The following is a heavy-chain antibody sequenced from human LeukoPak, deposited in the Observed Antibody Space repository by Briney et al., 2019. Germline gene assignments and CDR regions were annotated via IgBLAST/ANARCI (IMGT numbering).Heavy chain of an antibody. Sequence: GGSLRLSCAASGFTFSGSAMHWVRQASGKGLEWVGRIRSKANSYATAYAASVKGRFTISRDDSKNTAYLQMNSLKTEDTAVYYCTTGYYDFWSGYYPTFDYWGQGTLVTVSS. V-gene: IGHV3-73*01. CDR2: IRSKANSYAT. J-gene: IGHJ4*02. CDR1: GFTFSGSA. D-gene: IGHD3-3*01. CDR3: TTGYYDFWSGYYPTFDY.